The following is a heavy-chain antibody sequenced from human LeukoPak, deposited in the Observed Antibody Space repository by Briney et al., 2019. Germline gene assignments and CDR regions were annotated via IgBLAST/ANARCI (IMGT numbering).Heavy chain of an antibody. CDR2: ILSSGTT. CDR3: ATDRYYYMDV. V-gene: IGHV4-4*07. Sequence: SETLSLTCSVSGGSISSYYWTWLRQPVGKGLEWIGRILSSGTTESNPSLKNRVTMSIDKSKNHLSLNLSSVTAADTAVYYCATDRYYYMDVWGEGTTVTVSS. J-gene: IGHJ6*03. CDR1: GGSISSYY. D-gene: IGHD3-10*01.